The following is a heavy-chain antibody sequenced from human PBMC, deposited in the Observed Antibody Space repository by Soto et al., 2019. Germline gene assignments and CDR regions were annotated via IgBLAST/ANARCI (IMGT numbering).Heavy chain of an antibody. CDR2: VIPVSGQT. CDR1: GGTFSSYV. V-gene: IGHV1-69*01. Sequence: QVPLVQSGAEVRKPGSSVNVSCKASGGTFSSYVFSWLRQAPGQGLEWMGGVIPVSGQTYYAQKFQGRVTITADESTRTAYMELSSLRSEDTAVYFCARVGGVGASPGTDYWGQGTLVTVSS. CDR3: ARVGGVGASPGTDY. J-gene: IGHJ4*02. D-gene: IGHD1-26*01.